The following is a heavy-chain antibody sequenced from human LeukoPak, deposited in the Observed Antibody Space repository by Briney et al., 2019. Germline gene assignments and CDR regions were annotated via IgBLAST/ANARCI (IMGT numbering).Heavy chain of an antibody. Sequence: GGSLRLSCAASGFTFSSYGMHWVRQAPGKGLEWVAVIWYDGSNKYYADSVKGRFTISRDNSKNTLYLQMNSLRAEDTAVYYCARGYCSSTSCYYPIDYWGQGTLVTVSS. D-gene: IGHD2-2*01. J-gene: IGHJ4*02. CDR3: ARGYCSSTSCYYPIDY. V-gene: IGHV3-33*01. CDR2: IWYDGSNK. CDR1: GFTFSSYG.